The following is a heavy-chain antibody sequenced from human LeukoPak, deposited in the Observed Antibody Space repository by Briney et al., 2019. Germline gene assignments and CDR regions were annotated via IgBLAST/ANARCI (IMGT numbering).Heavy chain of an antibody. CDR2: IKSAESK. V-gene: IGHV3-48*03. Sequence: PGGSLRLSCPSSGVIFRAYDFNWVRQAPAKGREGISYIKSAESKKYAESVRGRFTVTRDNAKNSLYLQMNSLRAEDTAVYYCARETNWNVFDPWGQGTLVTVSS. D-gene: IGHD1-20*01. J-gene: IGHJ5*02. CDR1: GVIFRAYD. CDR3: ARETNWNVFDP.